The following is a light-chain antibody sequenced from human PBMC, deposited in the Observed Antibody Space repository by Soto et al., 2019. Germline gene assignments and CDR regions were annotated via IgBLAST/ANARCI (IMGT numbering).Light chain of an antibody. CDR2: QDS. V-gene: IGLV3-1*01. CDR3: QAWDSSTASYV. CDR1: KLGDEY. Sequence: SYELTQPPSVSVSPGQTASITCSGAKLGDEYACWYQQRPGQSPVLVIYQDSKRPSGIPERFSGSNSGNTATLTISGTQTMDEADYYCQAWDSSTASYVFGTGTKLTVL. J-gene: IGLJ1*01.